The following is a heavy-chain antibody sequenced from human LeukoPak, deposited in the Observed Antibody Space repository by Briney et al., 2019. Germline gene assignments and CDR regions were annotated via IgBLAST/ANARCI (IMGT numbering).Heavy chain of an antibody. Sequence: GGSLRLSCAASGFTFSSFGMSWVRQAPGKGLEWVSLISSSGGGTYYADSVKGRFTISRDSSKNTLYLQMNSLRAEDTAVYYCAKRSPVAQKLFDYWGQGTLVSVCS. CDR3: AKRSPVAQKLFDY. D-gene: IGHD2-21*01. V-gene: IGHV3-23*01. CDR2: ISSSGGGT. CDR1: GFTFSSFG. J-gene: IGHJ4*02.